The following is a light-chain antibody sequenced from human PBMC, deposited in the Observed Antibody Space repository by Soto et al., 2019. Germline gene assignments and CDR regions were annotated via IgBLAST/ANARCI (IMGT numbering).Light chain of an antibody. CDR2: GAS. Sequence: DVQMTQSPSTLSASVGGRVTITCRASQSIISWLAWYQQKPGKAPKLLIYGASSVESGVPSRLSGSGSGTEFNLPIPNLHLDDFATYSCQQYGSFSGTLGQGTTVDSK. J-gene: IGKJ1*01. CDR1: QSIISW. V-gene: IGKV1-5*01. CDR3: QQYGSFSGT.